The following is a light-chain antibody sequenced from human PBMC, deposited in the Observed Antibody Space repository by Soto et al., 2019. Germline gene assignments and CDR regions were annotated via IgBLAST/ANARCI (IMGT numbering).Light chain of an antibody. CDR3: QKYGSSPGT. CDR1: QSVSSSY. V-gene: IGKV3-20*01. J-gene: IGKJ1*01. CDR2: GES. Sequence: EIVLTQSPGTLSLSPGERATLSCRASQSVSSSYLAWYQQKPGQAPRILIYGESSRATGIPDRLSGSGSGTDLNLTISRLEPEDFAVYYCQKYGSSPGTCGQGTKVDIK.